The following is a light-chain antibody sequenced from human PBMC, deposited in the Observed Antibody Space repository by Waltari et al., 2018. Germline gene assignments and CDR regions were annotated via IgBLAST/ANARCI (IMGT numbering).Light chain of an antibody. J-gene: IGLJ3*02. Sequence: SSELTQDPAVSVALGQTVRITCQGDSLRSYYASWYQQKPGQAPVLVIYGKNNRPPGIPDRFSVSSSGNTASLNITGAQAEDEADYYCNSRDSSGNHWVFGGGTKLTVL. CDR2: GKN. CDR1: SLRSYY. V-gene: IGLV3-19*01. CDR3: NSRDSSGNHWV.